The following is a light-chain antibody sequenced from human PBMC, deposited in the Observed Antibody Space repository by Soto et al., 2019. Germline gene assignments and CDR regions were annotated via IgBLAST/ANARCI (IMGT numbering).Light chain of an antibody. J-gene: IGKJ4*01. Sequence: DVQMTESPSSLSASVGEIVPITCRASQSISRFLNWYQQKPGKDPKLLMYAASSLQSGVPSRVTGSGTGTDFTLTISNLQHEDFETYYCQQRYSTPLTFGGGNKVEI. CDR2: AAS. CDR3: QQRYSTPLT. V-gene: IGKV1-39*01. CDR1: QSISRF.